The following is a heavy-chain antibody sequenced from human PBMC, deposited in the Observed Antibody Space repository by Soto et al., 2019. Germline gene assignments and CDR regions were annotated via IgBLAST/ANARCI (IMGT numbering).Heavy chain of an antibody. CDR1: ELTFSSYG. CDR3: ARDQLYYNDFSGRPLNAFDV. V-gene: IGHV3-33*01. Sequence: GRSLRVCCAAAELTFSSYGMHWVRQAPGKGLERVTLIWYDGSNEYYVDSVKGRFTISRDNSKNTLFLQMNSLRAEDTAVYYCARDQLYYNDFSGRPLNAFDVWGHGTMVTVSS. CDR2: IWYDGSNE. D-gene: IGHD3-22*01. J-gene: IGHJ3*01.